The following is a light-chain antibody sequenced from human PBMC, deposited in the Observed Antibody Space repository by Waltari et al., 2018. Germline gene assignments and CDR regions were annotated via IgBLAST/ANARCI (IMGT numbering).Light chain of an antibody. Sequence: MTQSPATLSVSQGERVTLTCRASQGVSSWLAWYQQKPGKAPKLLIYAASSLQSGVPSRFSGSGSGTDFTLTISSLQPEDFATYYCQQANSFPPYTFGQGTKLEIK. V-gene: IGKV1-12*01. J-gene: IGKJ2*01. CDR2: AAS. CDR1: QGVSSW. CDR3: QQANSFPPYT.